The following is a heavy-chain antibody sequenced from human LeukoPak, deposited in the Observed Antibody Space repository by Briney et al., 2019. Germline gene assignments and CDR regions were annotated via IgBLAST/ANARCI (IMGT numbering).Heavy chain of an antibody. J-gene: IGHJ4*02. CDR2: ISGSGGST. CDR3: AKRNGFSSGHSDS. Sequence: GGSLRLSCAASGFTFSSYAMSWVRQAPGKGLEWVSGISGSGGSTHYADSVKGRFTISRDISKSTVYLQINSLRADDTAVYFCAKRNGFSSGHSDSWGQGTLVTVSS. CDR1: GFTFSSYA. V-gene: IGHV3-23*01. D-gene: IGHD1-1*01.